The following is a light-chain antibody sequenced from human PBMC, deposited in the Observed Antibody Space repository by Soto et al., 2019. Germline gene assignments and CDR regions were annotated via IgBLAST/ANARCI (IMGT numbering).Light chain of an antibody. CDR1: SCDVGDYNY. J-gene: IGLJ1*01. CDR2: AVT. V-gene: IGLV2-14*03. Sequence: QSALTQPASLSVSPGQSITISCSGTSCDVGDYNYVSWYQQPPGKAPKLMIYAVTYRPSGLSNRFSGSKSGNTASLTISGLQAEDEADYYCSSYTISKSYVFGTGT. CDR3: SSYTISKSYV.